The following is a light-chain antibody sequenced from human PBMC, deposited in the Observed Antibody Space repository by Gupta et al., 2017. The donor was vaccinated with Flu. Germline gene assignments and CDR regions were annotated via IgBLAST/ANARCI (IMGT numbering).Light chain of an antibody. CDR2: AAS. CDR3: QQSYEIPYT. CDR1: QSISSY. Sequence: GDRCTSTCRASQSISSYLNWYQQKPGKAPYLLIYAASTLQSGVPSRFSGSGSGTDFTLIISSLQPEDFAIYYCQQSYEIPYTFGQGTKLEIK. V-gene: IGKV1-39*01. J-gene: IGKJ2*01.